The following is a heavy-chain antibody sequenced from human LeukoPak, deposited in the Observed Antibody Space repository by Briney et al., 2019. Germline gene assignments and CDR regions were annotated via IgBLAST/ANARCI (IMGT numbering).Heavy chain of an antibody. CDR1: GYSISSGYY. J-gene: IGHJ4*02. CDR2: IYHSGTA. V-gene: IGHV4-38-2*02. CDR3: ARERYYGSGGLFDY. Sequence: SETLSLTCAVSGYSISSGYYWSWIRQSPGKGLECIGSIYHSGTAYYNPSLKSRVTISVDTSKNQFSLKLRSVTAADTAVYFCARERYYGSGGLFDYWGQGTLVTVSS. D-gene: IGHD3-10*01.